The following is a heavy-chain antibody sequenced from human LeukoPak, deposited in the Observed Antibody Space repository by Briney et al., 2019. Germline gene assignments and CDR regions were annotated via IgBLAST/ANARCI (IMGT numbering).Heavy chain of an antibody. V-gene: IGHV4-39*02. Sequence: SETLSLTCTVSGGSIGSSNYCWGWIRQPPGKGLEWIGNVCANGNTYYNPSLSSRATISVDTSKNHFSLKLTSVTAADTALYYSARLLTTAMTWGQGTLVTVSS. CDR1: GGSIGSSNYC. D-gene: IGHD5-18*01. CDR2: VCANGNT. J-gene: IGHJ5*02. CDR3: ARLLTTAMT.